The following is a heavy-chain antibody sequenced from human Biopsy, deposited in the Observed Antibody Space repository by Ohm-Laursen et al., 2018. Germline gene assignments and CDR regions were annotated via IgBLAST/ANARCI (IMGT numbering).Heavy chain of an antibody. J-gene: IGHJ6*02. CDR3: ARDSSGTTRAGGMDV. CDR1: GFTFSSYD. Sequence: GSLRLSCSASGFTFSSYDMSWVRQAPGKGLEWVSSIRGSGDSTNYAASVKGRFTISRDNSKNTLFLQMNSLRAEDTAVYYCARDSSGTTRAGGMDVWGQGTTVTVSS. CDR2: IRGSGDST. D-gene: IGHD1/OR15-1a*01. V-gene: IGHV3-23*01.